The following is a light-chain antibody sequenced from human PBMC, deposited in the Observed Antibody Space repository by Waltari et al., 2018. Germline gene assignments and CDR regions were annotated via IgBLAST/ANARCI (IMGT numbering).Light chain of an antibody. Sequence: EIVMTQSPATLSVSPGERATLSCRASQSVNDNLALYQQKPGQAPRLLIYAASTRATGIPARFSGSGSGTEFTLTISSLQSEDFAVYYCQQYNNWPPWTFGQGTTVEIK. CDR3: QQYNNWPPWT. CDR2: AAS. CDR1: QSVNDN. V-gene: IGKV3-15*01. J-gene: IGKJ1*01.